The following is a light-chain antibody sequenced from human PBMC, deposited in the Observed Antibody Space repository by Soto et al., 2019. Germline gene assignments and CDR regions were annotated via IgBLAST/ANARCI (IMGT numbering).Light chain of an antibody. V-gene: IGLV2-11*01. Sequence: QSVLTQPRSVSGSPGQSVTISCTGTSSDVGGYNYVSWYQQHPGKAPKLMIYDVGKRPSGVPDRFSGSKSGNTASLTISGLQAEDEADYYCSSYTSSSTPCVFGTGTKVTVL. CDR3: SSYTSSSTPCV. J-gene: IGLJ1*01. CDR2: DVG. CDR1: SSDVGGYNY.